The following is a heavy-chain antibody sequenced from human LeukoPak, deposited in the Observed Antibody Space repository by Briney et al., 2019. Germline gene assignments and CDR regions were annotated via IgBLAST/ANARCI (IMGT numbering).Heavy chain of an antibody. CDR2: ISAYDGNT. CDR3: ARARIAVAGTEFDY. V-gene: IGHV1-18*01. J-gene: IGHJ4*02. CDR1: GYTFNRFG. D-gene: IGHD6-19*01. Sequence: ASVKVSCKASGYTFNRFGISWVRQAPGQGLEWLGWISAYDGNTNYAQNVQGRVTMTTDTSTSTAYMELRSLRYDDTAVYYCARARIAVAGTEFDYWGQGTLVTVSS.